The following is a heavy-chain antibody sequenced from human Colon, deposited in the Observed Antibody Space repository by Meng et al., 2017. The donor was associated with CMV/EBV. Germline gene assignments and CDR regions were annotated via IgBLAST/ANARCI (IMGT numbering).Heavy chain of an antibody. J-gene: IGHJ5*02. V-gene: IGHV1-2*06. D-gene: IGHD2-15*01. CDR3: AKDPKTIEAADYNWFDP. CDR2: INCRIGAS. Sequence: ASVKVSCKASGFIIDGYYMHWLRQAPGQGLEWMGRINCRIGASNYAQSFEGRVTMSRDTSVNTVYMELPGLTSDDTAVYYCAKDPKTIEAADYNWFDPWGQGTQVTVSS. CDR1: GFIIDGYY.